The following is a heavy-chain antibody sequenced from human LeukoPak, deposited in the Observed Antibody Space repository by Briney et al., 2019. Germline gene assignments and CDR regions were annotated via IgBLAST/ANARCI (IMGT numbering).Heavy chain of an antibody. CDR1: GGTFSSYA. V-gene: IGHV1-69*05. J-gene: IGHJ6*02. Sequence: GSSVKVSCKASGGTFSSYAISWVRQAPGQGLEWMGGIIPIFGTANYAQKFQGRVTITTDESTSTAYMELSSLRSEDTAVYYCAKDESSYGYYYYGMDVWGQGTTVTVSS. CDR2: IIPIFGTA. D-gene: IGHD5-18*01. CDR3: AKDESSYGYYYYGMDV.